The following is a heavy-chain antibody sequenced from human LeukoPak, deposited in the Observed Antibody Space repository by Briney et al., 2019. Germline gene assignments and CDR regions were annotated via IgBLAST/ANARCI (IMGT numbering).Heavy chain of an antibody. J-gene: IGHJ4*02. V-gene: IGHV1-18*04. CDR1: GNTFTGYY. CDR2: ISAYNGNT. D-gene: IGHD3-3*01. Sequence: ASVKVSCKASGNTFTGYYIHWVRQAPGQGLEWMGWISAYNGNTNYAQKLQGRVTMTTDTSTSTAYMELRSLRSDDTAVYYCARVAHVLRFLEWYDAYYFDYWGQGTLVTVSS. CDR3: ARVAHVLRFLEWYDAYYFDY.